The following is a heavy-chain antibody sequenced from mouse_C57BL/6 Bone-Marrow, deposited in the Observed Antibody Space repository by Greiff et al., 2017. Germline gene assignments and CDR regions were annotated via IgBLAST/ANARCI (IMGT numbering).Heavy chain of an antibody. D-gene: IGHD2-4*01. V-gene: IGHV1-64*01. CDR1: GYTFTNYW. CDR3: ARSYDYDDYTMDY. Sequence: QVQLQQSGAELVKPGASVKLSCKASGYTFTNYWMHWVKQRPGQGLEWIGMMHPNGGSPDYNEKFKSEATLSVDKSSRTAYMELSSLTSEDSAVYYCARSYDYDDYTMDYWGQGTSVTVSP. CDR2: MHPNGGSP. J-gene: IGHJ4*01.